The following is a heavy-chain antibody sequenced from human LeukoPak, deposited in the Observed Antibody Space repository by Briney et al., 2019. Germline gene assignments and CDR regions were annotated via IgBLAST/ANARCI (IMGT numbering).Heavy chain of an antibody. CDR3: AREGTGTRTFDI. J-gene: IGHJ3*02. V-gene: IGHV1-2*02. Sequence: SVKVSCKASGYTLTGYYMHWVRQAPGQGLEWMGWINPNSGGTNYAQKFQGGVTMTRDTSISTAYMELSRLRSDDTAVYYCAREGTGTRTFDIWGQGTMVTVSS. D-gene: IGHD1-7*01. CDR2: INPNSGGT. CDR1: GYTLTGYY.